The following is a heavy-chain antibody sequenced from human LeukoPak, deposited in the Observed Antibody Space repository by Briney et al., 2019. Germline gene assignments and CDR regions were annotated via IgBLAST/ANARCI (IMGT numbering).Heavy chain of an antibody. CDR3: ATDRVAVAGPGAFDI. CDR1: GYTLTELS. D-gene: IGHD6-19*01. J-gene: IGHJ3*02. V-gene: IGHV1-24*01. Sequence: GASVKVSCKVSGYTLTELSMHWVRQAPGKGLEWMGGFDPEDGETIYAQKFQGRVTMTEDTSTDTAYMELSSLRSEGTAVYYCATDRVAVAGPGAFDIWGQGTMVTVSS. CDR2: FDPEDGET.